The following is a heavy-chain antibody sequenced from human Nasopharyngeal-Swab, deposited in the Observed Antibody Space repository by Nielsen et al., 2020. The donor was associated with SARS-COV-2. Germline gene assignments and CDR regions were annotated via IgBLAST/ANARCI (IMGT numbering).Heavy chain of an antibody. V-gene: IGHV3-33*01. CDR1: GFTFSSYG. J-gene: IGHJ4*02. CDR2: IWYDGSNK. D-gene: IGHD1-1*01. Sequence: GESLKISCAASGFTFSSYGMHWVRQAPGKGLEWVAVIWYDGSNKYYTNSVKGRFTISRDNSKNTLYLQMNSLRAKDTAVYYCARDPVYSVRRNEGTGGYFDYWGQGTRVTVSS. CDR3: ARDPVYSVRRNEGTGGYFDY.